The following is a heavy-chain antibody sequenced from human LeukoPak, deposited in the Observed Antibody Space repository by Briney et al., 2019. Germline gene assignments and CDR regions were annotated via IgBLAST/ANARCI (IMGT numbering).Heavy chain of an antibody. CDR1: GGSISSSSYY. J-gene: IGHJ5*02. Sequence: SETLSLTCTVSGGSISSSSYYWGWIRQPPGKGQEWIGSIYYSGSTYYNPSLKSRVTISVDTSKNQFSLKLSSVTAADTAVYYCARRPWLPAAGLDPWGQGTLVTVSS. D-gene: IGHD2-2*01. CDR2: IYYSGST. V-gene: IGHV4-39*01. CDR3: ARRPWLPAAGLDP.